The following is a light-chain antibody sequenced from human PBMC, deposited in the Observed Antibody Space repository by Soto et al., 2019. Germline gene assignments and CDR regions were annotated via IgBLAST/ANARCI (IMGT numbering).Light chain of an antibody. J-gene: IGLJ2*01. CDR3: QSYASSLSGHVV. CDR2: DNS. Sequence: QSVLTQPPSVSGAPGQRITISCTGSSTNVGGDNDVSWYHQQPGTAPKLIIYDNSNRPSGVPERFSGSKFGTSASLAITGLQAEDEADYYCQSYASSLSGHVVFGGGTKLTVL. V-gene: IGLV1-40*01. CDR1: STNVGGDND.